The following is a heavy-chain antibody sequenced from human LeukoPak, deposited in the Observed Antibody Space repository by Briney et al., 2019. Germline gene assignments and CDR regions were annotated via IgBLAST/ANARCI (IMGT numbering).Heavy chain of an antibody. Sequence: PSETLSLTCTVSGGSISSYYWSWIRQPPGKGLEWIGYIYYSGSTNYNPSLKSRVTISVDTSKNQFSLKLSSVTAADTAVYYCARQGSGGSYYYYMDVWGKGTTVTVSS. D-gene: IGHD2-15*01. J-gene: IGHJ6*03. CDR2: IYYSGST. CDR3: ARQGSGGSYYYYMDV. CDR1: GGSISSYY. V-gene: IGHV4-59*08.